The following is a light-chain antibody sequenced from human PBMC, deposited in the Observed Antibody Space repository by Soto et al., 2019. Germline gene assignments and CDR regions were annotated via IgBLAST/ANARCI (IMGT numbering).Light chain of an antibody. Sequence: EIVLTQSPATLSLSPGEGATVSCRASQGIGDTLAWYQQKPGQTPRLLIYDTSIRAAGVPARFSGSRSGAEFTLTISSLQSEDFAVYYCQHYVTWPLTFGGGTKVDIK. J-gene: IGKJ4*01. CDR1: QGIGDT. CDR2: DTS. CDR3: QHYVTWPLT. V-gene: IGKV3-15*01.